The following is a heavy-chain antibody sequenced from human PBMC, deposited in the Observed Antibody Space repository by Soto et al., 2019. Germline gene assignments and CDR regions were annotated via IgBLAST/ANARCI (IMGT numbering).Heavy chain of an antibody. Sequence: SETLSLTCYVSGGSITSSNWWSWVRQPPGTGLEWIGKISHSGTVNYNAGLRSRATISVDRPRNKLSLTLISVTAADTAVYYCARDYDGFDYRGQGKPVTVSS. D-gene: IGHD3-22*01. CDR3: ARDYDGFDY. J-gene: IGHJ4*02. CDR1: GGSITSSNW. V-gene: IGHV4-4*02. CDR2: ISHSGTV.